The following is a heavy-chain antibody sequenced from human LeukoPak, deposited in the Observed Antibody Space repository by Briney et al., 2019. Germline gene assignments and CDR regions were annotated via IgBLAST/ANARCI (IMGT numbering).Heavy chain of an antibody. J-gene: IGHJ5*02. D-gene: IGHD6-6*01. Sequence: ASVKLSCKASGYTFTSYGISWVRQAPGQGLEWMGWISAYNGNTNYAQKLQGRVTMTTDTSTSTAYMELRSLRSDDTAVYYCARDRYSSSKGRWFDPWGQGTLVTVSS. V-gene: IGHV1-18*01. CDR2: ISAYNGNT. CDR3: ARDRYSSSKGRWFDP. CDR1: GYTFTSYG.